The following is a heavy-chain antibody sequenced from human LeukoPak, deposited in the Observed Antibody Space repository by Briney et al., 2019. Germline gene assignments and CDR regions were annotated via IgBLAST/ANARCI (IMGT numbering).Heavy chain of an antibody. D-gene: IGHD2-15*01. Sequence: PGGSLRLSCAASGFTFSDYYMGWFRQAPWKGLEWVSYITNSGNNLYYADSVKGRFTISRDNAKNSVYLQMNSLRAEDTAVYYCARDGPTLVGAFDIWGQGTMVTVSS. CDR1: GFTFSDYY. CDR2: ITNSGNNL. V-gene: IGHV3-11*04. CDR3: ARDGPTLVGAFDI. J-gene: IGHJ3*02.